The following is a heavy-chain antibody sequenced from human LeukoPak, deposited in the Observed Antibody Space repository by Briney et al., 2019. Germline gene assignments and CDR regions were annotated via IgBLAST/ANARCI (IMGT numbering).Heavy chain of an antibody. CDR2: INHSGST. V-gene: IGHV4-34*01. CDR3: ARRASYDFWSGYPIRYYYYMDV. J-gene: IGHJ6*03. CDR1: GGSFSGYY. D-gene: IGHD3-3*01. Sequence: SETLSLTCAVYGGSFSGYYWSRIRQPPGKGLEWLGEINHSGSTNYNPSLKSRVTISVDTSKTQFSLKLSSVTAADTAVYYCARRASYDFWSGYPIRYYYYMDVWGKGTTVTVSS.